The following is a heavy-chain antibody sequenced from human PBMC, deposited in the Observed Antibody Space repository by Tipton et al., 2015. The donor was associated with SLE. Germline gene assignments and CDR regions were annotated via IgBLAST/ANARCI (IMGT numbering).Heavy chain of an antibody. CDR3: ARDVPPPRCGGDCYFLFDY. CDR2: IKQDGSEK. CDR1: GFTFSSYW. J-gene: IGHJ4*02. V-gene: IGHV3-7*01. Sequence: SLRLSCAASGFTFSSYWMSWVRQAPGKGLEWVANIKQDGSEKYYVDSVKGRFTISRGNAKNSLYLQMNSLRAEDTAVYYCARDVPPPRCGGDCYFLFDYWGQGTLVTVSS. D-gene: IGHD2-21*01.